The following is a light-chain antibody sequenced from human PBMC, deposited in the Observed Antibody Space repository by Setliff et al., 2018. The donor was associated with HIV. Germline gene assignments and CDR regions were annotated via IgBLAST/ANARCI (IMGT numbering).Light chain of an antibody. CDR1: SGHSSYI. V-gene: IGLV4-60*03. CDR2: LEGSGSY. Sequence: PVLTQSSSASASLGSSVKLTCTLSSGHSSYIIAWHQPQPGKAPRYLMKLEGSGSYNKGSGVPDRFSGSSSGADRYLTISNLHSEDEADYYCETWDSSTRVFGGGTKVTVL. J-gene: IGLJ2*01. CDR3: ETWDSSTRV.